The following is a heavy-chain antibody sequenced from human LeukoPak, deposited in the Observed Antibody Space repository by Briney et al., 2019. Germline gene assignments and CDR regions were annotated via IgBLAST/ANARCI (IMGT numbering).Heavy chain of an antibody. CDR2: IIPIFGTA. V-gene: IGHV1-69*05. CDR3: ARDDSSGYLADY. D-gene: IGHD3-22*01. CDR1: GGTFSSYA. J-gene: IGHJ4*02. Sequence: GASVKVSCKASGGTFSSYAISWVRQAPGQWLEWMGRIIPIFGTANYAQKFQGRVTITTDESTSTAYMELSSLRSEDTAVYYCARDDSSGYLADYWGQGTLVTVSS.